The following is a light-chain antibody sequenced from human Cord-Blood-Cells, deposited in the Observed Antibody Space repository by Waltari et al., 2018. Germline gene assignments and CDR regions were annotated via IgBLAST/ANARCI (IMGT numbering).Light chain of an antibody. CDR2: EVS. CDR1: SSDVGSYNL. J-gene: IGLJ1*01. V-gene: IGLV2-23*02. CDR3: CSYAGSSTYV. Sequence: QSALTQPASVSGSPGQSITISCTGTSSDVGSYNLVSWYQQHPGKAPQLMIYEVSKRPSGVSYRFSGSKSGNTASLTISGLQAEDEADYYCCSYAGSSTYVFGTGTKVTVL.